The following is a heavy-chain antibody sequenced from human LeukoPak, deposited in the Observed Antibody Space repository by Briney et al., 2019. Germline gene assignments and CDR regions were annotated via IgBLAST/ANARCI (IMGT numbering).Heavy chain of an antibody. V-gene: IGHV4-39*07. D-gene: IGHD2-2*01. J-gene: IGHJ3*02. CDR1: GGPISSSSYY. CDR2: IYYSGST. CDR3: AREGGIVVVPAALGFDAFDI. Sequence: PSETLSLTCTVSGGPISSSSYYWGWIRQPPGKGLEWIGSIYYSGSTYYNPSLKSRVTISVDTSKNQFSLKLSSVTAADTAVYYCAREGGIVVVPAALGFDAFDIWGQGTMVTVSS.